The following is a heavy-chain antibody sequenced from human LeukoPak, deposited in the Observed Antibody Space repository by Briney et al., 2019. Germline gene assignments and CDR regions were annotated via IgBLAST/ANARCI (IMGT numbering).Heavy chain of an antibody. CDR2: ISGSGGST. J-gene: IGHJ4*02. Sequence: GGSLRLSCAASGFTFSSYAMSWVRQAPGKGLEWVSAISGSGGSTYYADSVKGRFTISRDNSKNTLYLQMNSLRAEDTAVYYCAKDPLDSSGFPYYFDYWGQGTLVTVSS. CDR3: AKDPLDSSGFPYYFDY. CDR1: GFTFSSYA. V-gene: IGHV3-23*01. D-gene: IGHD3-22*01.